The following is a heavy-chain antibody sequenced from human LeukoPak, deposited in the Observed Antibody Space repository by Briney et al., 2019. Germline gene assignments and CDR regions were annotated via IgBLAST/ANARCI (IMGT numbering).Heavy chain of an antibody. J-gene: IGHJ3*02. CDR3: ARINENDAFDI. V-gene: IGHV1-69*13. Sequence: ASVKVSCKASGYTFTGYYMHWVRQAPGQGLEWMGGIIPIFGTANYAQKFQGRVTITADESTSTAYMELSSLRSEDTAVYYCARINENDAFDIWGQGTMVTVSS. CDR1: GYTFTGYY. CDR2: IIPIFGTA.